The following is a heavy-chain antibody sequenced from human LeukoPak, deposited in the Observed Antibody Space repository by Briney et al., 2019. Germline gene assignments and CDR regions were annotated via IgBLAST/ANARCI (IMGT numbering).Heavy chain of an antibody. CDR1: GFTFSSYA. D-gene: IGHD5-12*01. V-gene: IGHV3-23*01. J-gene: IGHJ4*02. Sequence: PGGSLRLSCAASGFTFSSYAMSWVRQAPGKGLEWVSAISGSGGSTYYADSVKGRFTIPRDNSKNTLYLQMNSLRAEDTAVYYCAKDPRDIVATIDGDWGQGTLVTVSS. CDR2: ISGSGGST. CDR3: AKDPRDIVATIDGD.